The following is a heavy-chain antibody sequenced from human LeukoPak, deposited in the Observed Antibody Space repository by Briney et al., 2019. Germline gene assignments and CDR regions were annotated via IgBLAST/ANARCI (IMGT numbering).Heavy chain of an antibody. D-gene: IGHD6-13*01. CDR3: ARHVALAAAGTILDY. Sequence: GESLKISCKGSGYSFTSYWIGWVRQMPGKGLEWMGIIYPGDSDTRYSPSFQGQVTISADKSISTAYPQWSSLKASDTAMYYCARHVALAAAGTILDYWGQGTLVTVSS. CDR2: IYPGDSDT. CDR1: GYSFTSYW. J-gene: IGHJ4*02. V-gene: IGHV5-51*01.